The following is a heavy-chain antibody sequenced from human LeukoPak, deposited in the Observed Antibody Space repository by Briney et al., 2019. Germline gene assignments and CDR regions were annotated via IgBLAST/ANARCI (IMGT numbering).Heavy chain of an antibody. D-gene: IGHD3-10*01. CDR3: AKDYYGSGSYFDY. CDR2: IKEDGSAS. J-gene: IGHJ4*02. CDR1: GFTISSYY. V-gene: IGHV3-7*04. Sequence: GGSLRLSCAASGFTISSYYMSWVRQAPGKGLEWLANIKEDGSASNYVDSVKGRFTISRDNSKNTLYLQMNSLRAEDTAVYYCAKDYYGSGSYFDYWGQGTLVTVSS.